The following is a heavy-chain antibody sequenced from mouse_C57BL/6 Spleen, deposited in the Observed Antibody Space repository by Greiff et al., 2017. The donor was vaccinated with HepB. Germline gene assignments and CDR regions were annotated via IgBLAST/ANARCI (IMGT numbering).Heavy chain of an antibody. J-gene: IGHJ2*01. CDR1: GFTFSDYG. CDR3: ATYDYDDFDY. D-gene: IGHD2-4*01. Sequence: EVQLVESGGGLVKPGGSLKLSCAASGFTFSDYGMHWVRQAPEKGLEWVAYISSGSSTIYYADTVKGRVTISRDNAKNTLFLQMTSLRSEDTAMYYCATYDYDDFDYWGQGTTLTVSS. CDR2: ISSGSSTI. V-gene: IGHV5-17*01.